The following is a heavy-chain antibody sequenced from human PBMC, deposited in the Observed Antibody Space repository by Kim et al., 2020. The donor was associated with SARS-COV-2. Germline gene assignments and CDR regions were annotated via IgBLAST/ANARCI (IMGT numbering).Heavy chain of an antibody. CDR1: GFTLSGST. D-gene: IGHD6-19*01. Sequence: GGSLRLSCAASGFTLSGSTVHWVRQASGKGLEWVGRIRSKANSYATAYAASVKNRFTISRDDSKNTAYLQMNSLKTEDTAVYYCARVNPIAGGWYDAFDIWGEGKMVTVCS. CDR2: IRSKANSYAT. J-gene: IGHJ3*02. CDR3: ARVNPIAGGWYDAFDI. V-gene: IGHV3-73*01.